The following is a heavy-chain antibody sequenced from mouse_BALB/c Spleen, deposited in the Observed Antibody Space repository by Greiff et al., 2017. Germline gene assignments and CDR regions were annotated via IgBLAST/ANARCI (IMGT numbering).Heavy chain of an antibody. CDR3: ARATMSSFAY. Sequence: VKLQQPGAELVMPGASVKMSCKASGYTFTDYWMHWVKQRPGQGLEWIGAIDTSDSYTSYNQKFKGKATLTVDESSSTAYMQLSSLTSEDSAVYYCARATMSSFAYWGQGTLVTVSA. J-gene: IGHJ3*01. CDR2: IDTSDSYT. CDR1: GYTFTDYW. V-gene: IGHV1-69*01. D-gene: IGHD2-1*01.